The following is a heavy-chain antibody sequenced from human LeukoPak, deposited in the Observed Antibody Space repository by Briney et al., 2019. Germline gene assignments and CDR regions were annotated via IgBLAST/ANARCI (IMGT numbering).Heavy chain of an antibody. J-gene: IGHJ3*02. CDR3: AREIFNGFDI. Sequence: GRSLRLSCAASGFTFRSYRIHWVRQAPGKGLEWVAVISDDGSNKDYADSVKGRFTISRDNSKNTLYLQMNSLRAEDTAVYYCAREIFNGFDIWGQGTMVTVSS. CDR2: ISDDGSNK. CDR1: GFTFRSYR. V-gene: IGHV3-30-3*01.